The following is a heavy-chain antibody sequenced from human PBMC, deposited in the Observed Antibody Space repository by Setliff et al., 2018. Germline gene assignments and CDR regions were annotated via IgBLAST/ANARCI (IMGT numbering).Heavy chain of an antibody. J-gene: IGHJ4*02. V-gene: IGHV1-69*13. CDR3: ARAKDGYDFDYFDY. CDR1: GGTFSSYA. CDR2: IIPMFGTT. Sequence: SVKVSCKASGGTFSSYAIDWVRQAPGQGLEWMGGIIPMFGTTNYAQRFRGRVTITADESTTTAYLELSSLRSEDTAVYYCARAKDGYDFDYFDYWGQGTPVTVSS. D-gene: IGHD5-12*01.